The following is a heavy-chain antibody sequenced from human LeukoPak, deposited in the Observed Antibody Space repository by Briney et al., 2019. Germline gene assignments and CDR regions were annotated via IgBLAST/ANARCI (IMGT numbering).Heavy chain of an antibody. V-gene: IGHV3-7*01. CDR2: IKQDGGEK. CDR3: ARDGVGFDY. Sequence: QPGGALRLSCAPAGFTFRSYRMSWGREAPGKGVEWVANIKQDGGEKYNVDSVKGRFTISRDNAKNSLYLQINSLRAEATAVYYCARDGVGFDYWGQGTLVTVSS. CDR1: GFTFRSYR. J-gene: IGHJ4*02. D-gene: IGHD3-3*01.